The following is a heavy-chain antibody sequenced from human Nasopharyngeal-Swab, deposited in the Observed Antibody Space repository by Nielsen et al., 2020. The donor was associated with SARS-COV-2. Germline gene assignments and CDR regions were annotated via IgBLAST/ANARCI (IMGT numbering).Heavy chain of an antibody. Sequence: VRQLPGNGLGWMGRIDPSDSYTNYSPSFQGHVTISADKSISTAYLQWSSLKASDTAMYYCARQFRGYYDSSGPLSWFDPWGQGTLVTVSS. CDR2: IDPSDSYT. J-gene: IGHJ5*02. V-gene: IGHV5-10-1*01. D-gene: IGHD3-22*01. CDR3: ARQFRGYYDSSGPLSWFDP.